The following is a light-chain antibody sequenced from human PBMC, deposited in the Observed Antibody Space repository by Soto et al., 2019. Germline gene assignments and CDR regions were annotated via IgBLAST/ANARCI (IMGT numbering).Light chain of an antibody. CDR1: QDISSL. CDR3: QQAYTVPCT. Sequence: IQMPQSPSSVSASVGDRVTITCRASQDISSLLAWYQHKPGKAPKLLIYAATTLQSGVPSRFSGSESGTEFTLTISSLQPDDFATDYCQQAYTVPCTFGPGTKVDMK. CDR2: AAT. J-gene: IGKJ3*01. V-gene: IGKV1-12*01.